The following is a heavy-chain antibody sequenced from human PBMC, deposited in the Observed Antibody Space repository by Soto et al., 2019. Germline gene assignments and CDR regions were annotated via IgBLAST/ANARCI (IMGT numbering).Heavy chain of an antibody. V-gene: IGHV3-30-3*01. Sequence: QGQLVESGGGVVQPGRSLRLSCAASGFTFSNYALHWVRQAPGKGPDWVAVISYDGTNKYYADSVKGRFTISRDDSKNTLYLQMKSLRAEDTAVYYCARDSVATWSGSQYYYYGTDVWGQGTTVTVSS. CDR3: ARDSVATWSGSQYYYYGTDV. J-gene: IGHJ6*02. CDR1: GFTFSNYA. D-gene: IGHD3-3*01. CDR2: ISYDGTNK.